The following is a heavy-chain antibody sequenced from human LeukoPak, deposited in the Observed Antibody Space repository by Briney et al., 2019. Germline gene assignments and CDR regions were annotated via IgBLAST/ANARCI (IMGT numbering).Heavy chain of an antibody. V-gene: IGHV3-74*01. Sequence: PGGSLRLSCAASGFTFSSYWMHWVRQAPGKGLLWVSRINSDGSSTSYADSVKGRFTISRDNAKNTLYLQMNSLRAEDTAVFYCARDQYDTWSRRGNFDSWGQGTLVIVSS. CDR1: GFTFSSYW. D-gene: IGHD3/OR15-3a*01. CDR3: ARDQYDTWSRRGNFDS. CDR2: INSDGSST. J-gene: IGHJ4*02.